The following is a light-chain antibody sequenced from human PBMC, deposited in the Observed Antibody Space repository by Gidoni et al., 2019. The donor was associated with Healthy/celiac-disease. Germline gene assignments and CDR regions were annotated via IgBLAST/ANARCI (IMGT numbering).Light chain of an antibody. CDR2: LGS. V-gene: IGKV2-28*01. Sequence: DIVMTQPPLSLPVTPGEPASISCRSSQSRLHSNGYNYLDWYLQQPGQSPQLLIYLGSNRASGVPDRFSGSGSGTDFTLKISRVEAEDVGVYYCMQALQTPFTFGPGTKVDIK. CDR1: QSRLHSNGYNY. J-gene: IGKJ3*01. CDR3: MQALQTPFT.